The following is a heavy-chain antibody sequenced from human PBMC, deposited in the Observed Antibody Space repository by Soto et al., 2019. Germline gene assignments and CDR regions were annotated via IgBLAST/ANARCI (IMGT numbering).Heavy chain of an antibody. CDR3: VSGGNLDY. J-gene: IGHJ4*02. D-gene: IGHD2-15*01. CDR2: IKSKTDGGTT. Sequence: EVQLVESGGGLVKPGGSLRLSCAASGFTFSNAWMSWVRQAPGKGLAWVGRIKSKTDGGTTDYAAPVKGRFTISRDESNITLYLQMNSLKTEDTAVYYCVSGGNLDYWGQGTLVTVSS. V-gene: IGHV3-15*01. CDR1: GFTFSNAW.